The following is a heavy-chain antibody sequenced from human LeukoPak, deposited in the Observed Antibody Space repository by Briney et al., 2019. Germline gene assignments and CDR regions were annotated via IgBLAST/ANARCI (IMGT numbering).Heavy chain of an antibody. J-gene: IGHJ5*02. CDR3: ASLTVVVATEWFDP. CDR1: GFTFSSYS. D-gene: IGHD2-15*01. Sequence: PGGSLRLSCAASGFTFSSYSMNWVRQAPGKGLEWVANIKQDGSEKYYVDSVKGRFTISRDNAKNSLYLQMNSLRAEDTAVYYCASLTVVVATEWFDPWGQGTLVTVSS. CDR2: IKQDGSEK. V-gene: IGHV3-7*01.